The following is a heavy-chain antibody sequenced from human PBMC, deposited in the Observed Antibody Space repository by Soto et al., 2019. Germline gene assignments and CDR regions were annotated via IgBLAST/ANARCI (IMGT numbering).Heavy chain of an antibody. CDR3: AKGGQSYDY. CDR1: GFTFSNYA. J-gene: IGHJ4*02. Sequence: GGSLRRSCAASGFTFSNYAMSWVRQAPGKGLEWVSAISASVGSTYYTDSVKGRFTISRDNSKNTLYLQMNSLRAEDTAVYYCAKGGQSYDYWGQGTLVTVSS. CDR2: ISASVGST. V-gene: IGHV3-23*01. D-gene: IGHD3-10*01.